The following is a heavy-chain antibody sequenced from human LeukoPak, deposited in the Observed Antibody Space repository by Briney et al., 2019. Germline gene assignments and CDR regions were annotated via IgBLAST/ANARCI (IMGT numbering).Heavy chain of an antibody. D-gene: IGHD6-13*01. CDR2: IYSGGST. CDR1: GFXITNNY. CDR3: ARDRGAATGD. V-gene: IGHV3-53*01. Sequence: GGSLRLSCVASGFXITNNYIGWVRQAPGKGLEWVSVIYSGGSTHYADSVKGRFTISRDNSKNTLYLQMNSLRSEDTAVYYCARDRGAATGDWGQGTLVTVSS. J-gene: IGHJ4*02.